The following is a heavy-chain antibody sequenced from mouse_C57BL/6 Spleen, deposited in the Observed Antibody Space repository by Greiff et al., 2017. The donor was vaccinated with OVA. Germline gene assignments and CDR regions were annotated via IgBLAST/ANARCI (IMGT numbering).Heavy chain of an antibody. CDR3: ARSASYDYPYVDY. D-gene: IGHD2-4*01. Sequence: QVQLQQPGAELVKPGASVKLSCKASGYTFTSYWMHWVKQRPGQGLEWIGMIHPNSGSTNYNEKFKSKATLTVDKSSSTAYMQLSSLTSEDSAVYYCARSASYDYPYVDYWGQGTTLTVSS. CDR2: IHPNSGST. V-gene: IGHV1-64*01. CDR1: GYTFTSYW. J-gene: IGHJ2*01.